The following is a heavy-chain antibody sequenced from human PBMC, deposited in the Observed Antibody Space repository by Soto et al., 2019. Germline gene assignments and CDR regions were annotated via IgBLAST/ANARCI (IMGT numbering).Heavy chain of an antibody. CDR3: ARGDIAAETFFYYYGMDL. Sequence: QLVESGGGLVQPGGSLRLSCAASGFTLNNYWMHWVRQAPGMGLVWVSRINGDATSTSYADSVKGRFTISRDNARNTLYLQMNSLRAEYTALYYCARGDIAAETFFYYYGMDLWGQGTTVTV. D-gene: IGHD6-13*01. V-gene: IGHV3-74*01. CDR2: INGDATST. CDR1: GFTLNNYW. J-gene: IGHJ6*01.